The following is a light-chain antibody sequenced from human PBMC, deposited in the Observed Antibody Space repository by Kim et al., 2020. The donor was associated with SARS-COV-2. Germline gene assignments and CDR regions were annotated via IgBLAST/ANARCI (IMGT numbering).Light chain of an antibody. CDR1: QNINKY. CDR2: AAS. J-gene: IGKJ4*01. V-gene: IGKV1-39*01. Sequence: SASLGDRITITCRESQNINKYLNWYQQKAGKAPKLLIYAASSLQSGVPSRFSGSGSGTDFTLTITTLQPEDFATYYCQQSFSTFEAFGGGTKVEI. CDR3: QQSFSTFEA.